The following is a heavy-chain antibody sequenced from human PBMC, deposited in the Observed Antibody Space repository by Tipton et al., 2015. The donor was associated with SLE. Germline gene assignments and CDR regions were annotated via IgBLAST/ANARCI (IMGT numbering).Heavy chain of an antibody. Sequence: GLVKPSETLSLTCNVSGDSMASSSYYWGWIRQPPGKGLEWIGSIHYSGSTYYNPSLQSRVTISVDTSKNQLSLRLHSVTAADTAVYYCAILADYYYDLDVWGQGTTVAVSS. V-gene: IGHV4-39*07. J-gene: IGHJ6*02. CDR2: IHYSGST. CDR3: AILADYYYDLDV. CDR1: GDSMASSSYY.